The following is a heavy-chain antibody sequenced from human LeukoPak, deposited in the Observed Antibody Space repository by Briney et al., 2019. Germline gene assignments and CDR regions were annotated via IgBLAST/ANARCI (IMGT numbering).Heavy chain of an antibody. CDR1: GFTFSSYA. CDR3: AKDQFGSGWYVGENDY. J-gene: IGHJ4*02. V-gene: IGHV3-23*01. CDR2: ISGSGGST. Sequence: QTGGSLRLSCAASGFTFSSYAMSWVRQAPGKGLEWVSAISGSGGSTYYADSVKGRFTISRDNAKNTLYLQMNSLRAEDTAVYYCAKDQFGSGWYVGENDYWGQGTLVTVSS. D-gene: IGHD6-19*01.